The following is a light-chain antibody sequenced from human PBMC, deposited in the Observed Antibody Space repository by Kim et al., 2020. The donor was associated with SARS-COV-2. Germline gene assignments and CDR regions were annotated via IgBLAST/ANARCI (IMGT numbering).Light chain of an antibody. CDR2: GAS. CDR1: QGISNY. J-gene: IGKJ5*01. Sequence: ASVGDRVTLTCRASQGISNYLAWFQQKPGRVPKRLIYGASILQSGVPSRFSGGGSGTEFTLTISSLQPEDFATYYCQQHGNYPITFGQGTRLEIK. V-gene: IGKV1-17*03. CDR3: QQHGNYPIT.